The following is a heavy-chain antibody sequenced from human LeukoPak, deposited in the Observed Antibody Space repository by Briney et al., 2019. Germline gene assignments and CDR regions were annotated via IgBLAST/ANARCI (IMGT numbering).Heavy chain of an antibody. V-gene: IGHV3-43*02. CDR3: AKDIGERGYSVH. D-gene: IGHD5/OR15-5a*01. Sequence: GGSLRLSCAASGFTFDDYPMHWVRQVPGKGLDWVSLISGDGGSTYYADSVKGRFTISRDNSKNSLYLQMNSLRTEDTALYYCAKDIGERGYSVHWGQGTLVTVSS. J-gene: IGHJ4*02. CDR2: ISGDGGST. CDR1: GFTFDDYP.